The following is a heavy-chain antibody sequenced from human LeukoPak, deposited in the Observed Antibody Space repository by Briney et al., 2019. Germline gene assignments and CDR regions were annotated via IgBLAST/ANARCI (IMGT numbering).Heavy chain of an antibody. CDR1: GFTFSSYA. D-gene: IGHD3-22*01. CDR3: AKTLTYYYDSSPFDY. CDR2: ISGSGGST. V-gene: IGHV3-23*01. J-gene: IGHJ4*02. Sequence: GGSLRLSCAASGFTFSSYAMSWVRQAPGKGLEWVSAISGSGGSTYYADSVKGRFTISRDNSKNTLYLQMNSLRAEDTAVYYCAKTLTYYYDSSPFDYWGQGTLVTVSS.